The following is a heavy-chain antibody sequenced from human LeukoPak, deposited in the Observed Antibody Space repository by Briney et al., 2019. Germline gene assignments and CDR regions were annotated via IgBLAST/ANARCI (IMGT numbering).Heavy chain of an antibody. J-gene: IGHJ4*02. CDR2: IRLDGGHK. Sequence: GGSLRLSCAASGFTFSNHGMHWVRQAPGKGLEWVTFIRLDGGHKYYADSVKGRFTISRDNSKNTLYLQMNSLSAEDTAVYYCTKVGNGYTADYWGQGPLVTVPS. CDR1: GFTFSNHG. D-gene: IGHD5-18*01. CDR3: TKVGNGYTADY. V-gene: IGHV3-30*02.